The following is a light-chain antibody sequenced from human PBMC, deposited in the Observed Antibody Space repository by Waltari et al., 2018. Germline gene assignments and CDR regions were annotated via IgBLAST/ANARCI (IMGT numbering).Light chain of an antibody. Sequence: SYVLTQPPSLSVAPGQTARIPCGGRNMWNVGVHWYQQKPGQAPLLVIYDESDRPSGIPDRFSGSKSGTTATLTISGVEAGDEAEYYCQVWDGTTDHPYVVFGGGTKLTVL. V-gene: IGLV3-21*02. CDR3: QVWDGTTDHPYVV. CDR1: NMWNVG. J-gene: IGLJ2*01. CDR2: DES.